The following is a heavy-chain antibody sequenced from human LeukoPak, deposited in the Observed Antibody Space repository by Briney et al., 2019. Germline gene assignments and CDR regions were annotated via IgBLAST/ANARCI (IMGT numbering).Heavy chain of an antibody. Sequence: GGSLRLSCAASGFTFSSYGMHWVRQAPGKGLEWVAVISYDGNNKYYADSVKGRFTISRDNSKNTLYLQMNSLGAEDTAVYYCAKDHYYDSSGLDYWGQGTLVTVSS. V-gene: IGHV3-30*18. J-gene: IGHJ4*02. CDR2: ISYDGNNK. D-gene: IGHD3-22*01. CDR3: AKDHYYDSSGLDY. CDR1: GFTFSSYG.